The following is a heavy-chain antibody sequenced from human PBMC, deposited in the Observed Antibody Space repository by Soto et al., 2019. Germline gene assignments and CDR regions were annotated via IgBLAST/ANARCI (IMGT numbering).Heavy chain of an antibody. CDR1: GGSISSYY. V-gene: IGHV4-59*08. CDR3: ARRHGSRLDY. Sequence: SETLSLTCTVSGGSISSYYWSWIRQPPGKGLEWIGYIYYSGSTNYNPSLKSRVTISVDTSKNQFSLKLSSVTAADTAVYYCARRHGSRLDYCGQGSLVIVSS. D-gene: IGHD6-6*01. J-gene: IGHJ4*02. CDR2: IYYSGST.